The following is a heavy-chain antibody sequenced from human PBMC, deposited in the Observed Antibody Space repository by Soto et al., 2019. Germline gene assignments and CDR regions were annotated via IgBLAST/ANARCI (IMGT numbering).Heavy chain of an antibody. CDR3: AISLRPYYYGAMDV. J-gene: IGHJ6*02. CDR1: GDTFSNYA. V-gene: IGHV1-69*01. Sequence: QVQVVQSGAEMKKPGSSVKVSCKASGDTFSNYAINWVRQAPGQGLEWMGGITPMFGTPNYAQKFQGRVTITADASTTTAYIDLSRLRSEDTAVYYCAISLRPYYYGAMDVWGQGTTVAVSS. CDR2: ITPMFGTP. D-gene: IGHD6-6*01.